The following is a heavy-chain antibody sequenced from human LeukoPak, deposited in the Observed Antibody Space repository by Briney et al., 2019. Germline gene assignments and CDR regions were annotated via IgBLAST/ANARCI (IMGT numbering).Heavy chain of an antibody. CDR2: IYPGDSDT. J-gene: IGHJ5*02. V-gene: IGHV5-51*01. D-gene: IGHD6-6*01. CDR1: GYSFTSYW. CDR3: ARNREYSSSPAGYWFDP. Sequence: GESLKISCKGSGYSFTSYWIGWVRQMPGKGLEWKGIIYPGDSDTRYSPSFQGQVTISADKSISTAYLQWSSLKASDTAMYYCARNREYSSSPAGYWFDPWGQGTLVTVSS.